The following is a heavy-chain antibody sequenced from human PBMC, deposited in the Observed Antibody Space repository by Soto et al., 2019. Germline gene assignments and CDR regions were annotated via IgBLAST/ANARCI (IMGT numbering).Heavy chain of an antibody. CDR1: GYSFTSYW. Sequence: PGESLKISCKGSGYSFTSYWIGWVRQMPGKGLEWMGIIYPGDSDTRYSPSFQGKVTISADKTISTAYLQWSSLKASDTAMYYRARHIGIAVAVDYWGQRTLVTVSS. J-gene: IGHJ4*02. CDR2: IYPGDSDT. CDR3: ARHIGIAVAVDY. V-gene: IGHV5-51*01. D-gene: IGHD6-19*01.